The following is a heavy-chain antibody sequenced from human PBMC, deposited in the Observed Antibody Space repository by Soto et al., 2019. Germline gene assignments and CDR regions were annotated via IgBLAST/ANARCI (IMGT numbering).Heavy chain of an antibody. CDR2: ISGSGGST. V-gene: IGHV3-23*01. Sequence: GGSLRLSCAASGFTFSSYAMSWVRQAPGKGLEWVSAISGSGGSTYYADSVKGRFTISRDNSKNTLYLQMNSLRAEDTAVYYCARLDYGDYLFDYWGQGTLVTVS. J-gene: IGHJ4*02. D-gene: IGHD4-17*01. CDR3: ARLDYGDYLFDY. CDR1: GFTFSSYA.